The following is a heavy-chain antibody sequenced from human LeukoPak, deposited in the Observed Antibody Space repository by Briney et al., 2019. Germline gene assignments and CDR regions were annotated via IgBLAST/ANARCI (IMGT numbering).Heavy chain of an antibody. J-gene: IGHJ4*02. CDR1: GFILSIYE. V-gene: IGHV3-48*03. CDR2: ISSSGSTI. D-gene: IGHD4-23*01. Sequence: GGSLRLSCAASGFILSIYEKNWVRQAPGRGVEWVSHISSSGSTIYYTDCVKGRFTISRENSKNSLYLTMLDLRADDTAIYYCARTVARIGYWGQGTLVTVSS. CDR3: ARTVARIGY.